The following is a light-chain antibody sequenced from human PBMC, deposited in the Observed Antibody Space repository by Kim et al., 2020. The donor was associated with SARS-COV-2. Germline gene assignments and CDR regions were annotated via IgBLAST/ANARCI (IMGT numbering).Light chain of an antibody. Sequence: SPGEKATLSCRASRGDTSNYLAWYQQKPGQAPKLLIYIASSRATGIPDRFSGSGSGTEFTLTISRLEPEDFAVYYCHQYGSPPSTFGQGTRLDIK. V-gene: IGKV3-20*01. CDR3: HQYGSPPST. CDR2: IAS. CDR1: RGDTSNY. J-gene: IGKJ5*01.